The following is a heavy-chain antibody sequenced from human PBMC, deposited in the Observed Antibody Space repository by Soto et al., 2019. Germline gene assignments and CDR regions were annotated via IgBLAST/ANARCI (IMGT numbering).Heavy chain of an antibody. CDR3: ARERYFESHYGMDV. V-gene: IGHV1-69*13. Sequence: EASVKVSCKASGGTFSSYAISWVRQAPGQGLEWMGGIIPIFGTANYAQKFQGRVTITADESTSTAYMELSSLRSEDTAVYYCARERYFESHYGMDVWGQGTTVTVSS. J-gene: IGHJ6*02. CDR2: IIPIFGTA. CDR1: GGTFSSYA. D-gene: IGHD3-9*01.